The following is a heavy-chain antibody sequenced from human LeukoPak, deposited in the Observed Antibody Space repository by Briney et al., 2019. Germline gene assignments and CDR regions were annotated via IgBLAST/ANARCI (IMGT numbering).Heavy chain of an antibody. CDR1: GFTFSSYW. CDR3: AKDSSDWSQYSFDY. V-gene: IGHV3-9*01. J-gene: IGHJ4*02. CDR2: ISWNSGNI. D-gene: IGHD3-9*01. Sequence: GGSLRLSCAASGFTFSSYWMHWVRQAPGKGLEWVSGISWNSGNIGYADSVKGRFTISRDNAKNSLYLQMNSLRADDTALYYCAKDSSDWSQYSFDYWAREPWSPSPQ.